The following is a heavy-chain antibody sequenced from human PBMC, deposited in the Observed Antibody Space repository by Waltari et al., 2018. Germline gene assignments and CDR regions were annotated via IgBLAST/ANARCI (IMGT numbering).Heavy chain of an antibody. J-gene: IGHJ4*02. CDR3: ARGLETGTSSWHYFDS. D-gene: IGHD6-13*01. CDR1: GGSF. Sequence: QVQPQQWGAGLLKPSETLSLTCAVSGGSFSWIRKPPGQGLEWIGEINHSGSISLNPSLKSRVTMSVDTSKNQLSLRLTSVTAADTAVYYCARGLETGTSSWHYFDSWGQGTLVTVSS. CDR2: INHSGSI. V-gene: IGHV4-34*01.